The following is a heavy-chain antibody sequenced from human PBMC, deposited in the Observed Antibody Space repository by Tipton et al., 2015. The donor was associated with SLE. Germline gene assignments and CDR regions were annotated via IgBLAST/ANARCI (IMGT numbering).Heavy chain of an antibody. CDR2: ITGSGGST. CDR3: AKGTTVVTLFDY. D-gene: IGHD4-23*01. V-gene: IGHV3-23*01. CDR1: GGSFNGYY. J-gene: IGHJ4*02. Sequence: LSLTCAVYGGSFNGYYWSWIRQPPGKGLEWGSAITGSGGSTYYADSVKGRFTISRDNSKNTLYLQMNSLRAEDTAVYYCAKGTTVVTLFDYWGQGTLVTVSS.